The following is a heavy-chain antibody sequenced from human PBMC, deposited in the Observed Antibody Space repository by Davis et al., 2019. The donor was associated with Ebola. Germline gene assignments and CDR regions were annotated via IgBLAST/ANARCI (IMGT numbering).Heavy chain of an antibody. D-gene: IGHD2-8*01. Sequence: GESLKISCAASGFTFSSYGMHWVRQAPGKGLEWVAVISYDGSNKYYADSVKGRFTISRDNSKNTLYLQMNSLRAEDTAVYYCARDRAQMMVYAIRYYYYGMDVWGQGTTVTVSS. V-gene: IGHV3-30*03. CDR1: GFTFSSYG. CDR3: ARDRAQMMVYAIRYYYYGMDV. CDR2: ISYDGSNK. J-gene: IGHJ6*02.